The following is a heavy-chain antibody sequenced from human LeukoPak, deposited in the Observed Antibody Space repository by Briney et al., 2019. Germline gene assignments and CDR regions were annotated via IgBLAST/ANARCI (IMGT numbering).Heavy chain of an antibody. J-gene: IGHJ4*02. Sequence: PGGSLRLSCAASGFTVSSNYMSWVRQAPGKGLEWVSYISSSGSTIYYADSVKGRFTISRDNAKNSLYLQMNSLRAEDTAVYYCARLVVPSSYWGQGTLVTVSS. CDR1: GFTVSSNY. CDR2: ISSSGSTI. D-gene: IGHD3-9*01. CDR3: ARLVVPSSY. V-gene: IGHV3-48*01.